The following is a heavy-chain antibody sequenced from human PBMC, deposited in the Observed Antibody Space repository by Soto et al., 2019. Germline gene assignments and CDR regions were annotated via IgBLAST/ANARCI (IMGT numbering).Heavy chain of an antibody. D-gene: IGHD6-6*01. CDR1: GYSFTGYN. Sequence: EASVKVSCKASGYSFTGYNIHWVRQAPGQGLEWMGWINPNSGGTNYAQKFQGRVTMTRDTSVTTAYMELSRLTSDDTAVYFCAREGSSSSKYFQHWGQGTLVTVSS. J-gene: IGHJ1*01. V-gene: IGHV1-2*02. CDR2: INPNSGGT. CDR3: AREGSSSSKYFQH.